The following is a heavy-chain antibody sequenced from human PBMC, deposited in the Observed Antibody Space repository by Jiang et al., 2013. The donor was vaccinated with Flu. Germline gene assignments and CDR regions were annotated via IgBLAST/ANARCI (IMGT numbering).Heavy chain of an antibody. CDR3: AAETYTTGCCHFDF. CDR2: IIVGSGRT. D-gene: IGHD3-16*01. Sequence: SGAEVKRPGTSVRVSCKTSGITFSTSAIQWVRQAPGQPLEWIAWIIVGSGRTNYEQKFQDRVTVTTDMSTSTAYMELRSLRSEDTAMYYCAAETYTTGCCHFDFWGQGTLLTVSS. CDR1: GITFSTSA. J-gene: IGHJ4*02. V-gene: IGHV1-58*02.